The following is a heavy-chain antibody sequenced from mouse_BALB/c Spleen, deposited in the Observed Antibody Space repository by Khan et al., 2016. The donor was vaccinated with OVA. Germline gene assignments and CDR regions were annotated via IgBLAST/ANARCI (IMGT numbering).Heavy chain of an antibody. V-gene: IGHV1-5*01. CDR1: GYSFITYW. CDR2: IYLGNSDT. J-gene: IGHJ2*01. Sequence: VQLKQSGTVLARPGASVTMSCKASGYSFITYWMHWVKQSPGQGLEWIGAIYLGNSDTSYNQQFKSQAKLTADTSTSPAYMKLSSLTNEDSAVSYWTGGVRGFEEWGKGTTLTVSS. CDR3: TGGVRGFEE.